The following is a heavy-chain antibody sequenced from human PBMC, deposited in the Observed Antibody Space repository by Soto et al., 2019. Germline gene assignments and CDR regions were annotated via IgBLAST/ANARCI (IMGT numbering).Heavy chain of an antibody. CDR3: ANSLFGNYESFAY. CDR2: LSSSGSNP. Sequence: GGSLRLSCAASGFAFSRYPMSWVRQPPGKGLEWVSALSSSGSNPYYGDSVRGRFTISRDNSKNTLYLPMNSLRADDTAVFYSANSLFGNYESFAYWGHGTLVTVSS. CDR1: GFAFSRYP. V-gene: IGHV3-23*01. J-gene: IGHJ4*01. D-gene: IGHD1-7*01.